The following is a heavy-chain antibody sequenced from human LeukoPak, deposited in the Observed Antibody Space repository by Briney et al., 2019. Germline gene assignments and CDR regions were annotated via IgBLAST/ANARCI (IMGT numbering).Heavy chain of an antibody. Sequence: GRSLRLSCAASGFKFDDYGMRWVRHAPGKGLEWVCDINWNGAWTVYADSVKGRFTISRDNAKNSLYLQMNSLRAEDTALYYCAGYYYDSSRGFDLWGQGTLVTVSA. CDR2: INWNGAWT. J-gene: IGHJ5*02. D-gene: IGHD3-22*01. CDR1: GFKFDDYG. V-gene: IGHV3-20*04. CDR3: AGYYYDSSRGFDL.